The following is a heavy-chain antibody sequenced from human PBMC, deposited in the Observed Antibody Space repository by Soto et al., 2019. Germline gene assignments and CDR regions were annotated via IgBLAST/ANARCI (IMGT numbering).Heavy chain of an antibody. CDR1: GYSFTSYW. CDR3: ARHQHSSSLPVSFDY. D-gene: IGHD6-6*01. V-gene: IGHV5-10-1*01. J-gene: IGHJ4*02. CDR2: IDPSDSYT. Sequence: GESLKISCKGSGYSFTSYWISWVRQMPGKGLEWMGRIDPSDSYTNYSPSFQGHVTISADKSISTAYLQWSSLKASDTAMYYCARHQHSSSLPVSFDYWGQGTLVTVSS.